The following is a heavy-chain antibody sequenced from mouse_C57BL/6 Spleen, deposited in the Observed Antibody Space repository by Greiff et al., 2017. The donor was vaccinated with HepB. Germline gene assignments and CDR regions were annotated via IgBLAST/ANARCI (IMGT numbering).Heavy chain of an antibody. D-gene: IGHD4-1*01. CDR2: ISSGSSTI. J-gene: IGHJ2*01. CDR3: AKERNWGFDY. V-gene: IGHV5-17*01. Sequence: EVMLVESGGGLVKPGGSLKLSCAASGFTFSDYGMHWVRQAPEKGLEWVAYISSGSSTIYYADTVKGRFTISRDNAKNTLFLQMTSLRSEDTAMYYCAKERNWGFDYWGQGTTLTVSS. CDR1: GFTFSDYG.